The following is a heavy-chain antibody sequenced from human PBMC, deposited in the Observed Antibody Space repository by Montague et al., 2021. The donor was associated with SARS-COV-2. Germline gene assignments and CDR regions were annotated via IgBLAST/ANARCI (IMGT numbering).Heavy chain of an antibody. V-gene: IGHV4-4*08. CDR1: GVSVTDYY. D-gene: IGHD3-22*01. J-gene: IGHJ4*02. CDR2: IFNNKDT. Sequence: SETLSLTCTVSGVSVTDYYWTWIRQPPGKGLEWIGYIFNNKDTNYNPSLKSRVAISVDTSKNQFSLSLTSVTAADTAVYYCVRITPSDSMLRPPDFWDQGTLVTVSS. CDR3: VRITPSDSMLRPPDF.